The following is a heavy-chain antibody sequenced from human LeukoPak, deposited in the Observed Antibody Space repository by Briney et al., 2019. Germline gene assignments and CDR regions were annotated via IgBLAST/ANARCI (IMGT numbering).Heavy chain of an antibody. D-gene: IGHD3-22*01. CDR2: IKHDGSET. J-gene: IGHJ5*02. CDR1: GFSFSSYW. V-gene: IGHV3-7*04. CDR3: VRHGTDDYDSSGYLRP. Sequence: HPGGSLRLSCVASGFSFSSYWMSWVRQAPGKGLEWVANIKHDGSETYYVDSVKGRFTVSRDNAKNSLYLQMSSLRAEDTAVYYCVRHGTDDYDSSGYLRPWGQGTLVTVSS.